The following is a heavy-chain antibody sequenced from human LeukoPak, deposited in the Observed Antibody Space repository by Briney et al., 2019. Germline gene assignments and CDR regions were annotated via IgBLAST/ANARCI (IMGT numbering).Heavy chain of an antibody. Sequence: SETLSLTCTVSGGSISSSSHYWCWIRQPPGKGLEWIGSIHYSENTYYNPSPKSRVTISVDTSKNQFSLKLSSLTAADTAVYYCVRTAGYFDYWGQGTLVTVSS. CDR2: IHYSENT. CDR3: VRTAGYFDY. V-gene: IGHV4-39*01. CDR1: GGSISSSSHY. D-gene: IGHD6-25*01. J-gene: IGHJ4*02.